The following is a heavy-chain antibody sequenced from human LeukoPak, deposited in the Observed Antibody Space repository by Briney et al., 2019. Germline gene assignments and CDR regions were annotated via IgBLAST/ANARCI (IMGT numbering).Heavy chain of an antibody. V-gene: IGHV3-23*01. CDR3: AKAVGYNTYWYFDL. D-gene: IGHD5-24*01. CDR1: GFTFSSYA. Sequence: GGSLRLSCAASGFTFSSYAMSWVRQAPGKGLEWVSAISDSGDSTYYGDSVKGRFTISRDNSKNTLYLQMNSLRAEDTAVYYCAKAVGYNTYWYFDLWGRGTLVTVSS. J-gene: IGHJ2*01. CDR2: ISDSGDST.